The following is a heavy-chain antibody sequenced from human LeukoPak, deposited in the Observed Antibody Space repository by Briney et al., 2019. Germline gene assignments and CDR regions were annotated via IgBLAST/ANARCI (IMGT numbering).Heavy chain of an antibody. V-gene: IGHV3-21*01. CDR2: ISSTSRHI. Sequence: GGSLRLSCAASGFTFSSYSMNWVRQAPGKGVEWVSSISSTSRHIYYADSVKGRFTISRDNAKNSLYLQMNSLRAEDTAVYYCARVVPGTGFFYWGQGTLVTVSS. CDR1: GFTFSSYS. D-gene: IGHD2-8*02. J-gene: IGHJ4*02. CDR3: ARVVPGTGFFY.